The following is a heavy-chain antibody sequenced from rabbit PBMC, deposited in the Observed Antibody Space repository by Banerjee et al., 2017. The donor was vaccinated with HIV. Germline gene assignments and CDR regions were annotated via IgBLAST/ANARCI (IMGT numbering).Heavy chain of an antibody. CDR3: ARGGL. Sequence: QEQLVESGGGLVQPEGSLTLTCKASGFSLSSYYMCWVRQAPGKGLEWIACINTSTGNTVYASWAKGRFTISKTSSTTVTLQMTSLTAADTATYFCARGGLWGPGTLVTVS. V-gene: IGHV1S45*01. CDR1: GFSLSSYY. CDR2: INTSTGNT. J-gene: IGHJ4*01.